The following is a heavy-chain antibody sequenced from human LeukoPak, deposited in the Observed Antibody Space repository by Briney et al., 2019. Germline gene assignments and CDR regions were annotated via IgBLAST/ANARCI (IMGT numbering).Heavy chain of an antibody. J-gene: IGHJ6*03. Sequence: ASVKVSCKASGYTFTTYAMNWVRQAPGQGLEWMGWINTNTGNPTYAQGFTGRFVFSLDTSVSTAYLQISSLKPEDTAVYYCARGYCSGGSCYSDYYYYYMDVWGKGTTVTVSS. CDR3: ARGYCSGGSCYSDYYYYYMDV. CDR2: INTNTGNP. D-gene: IGHD2-15*01. CDR1: GYTFTTYA. V-gene: IGHV7-4-1*02.